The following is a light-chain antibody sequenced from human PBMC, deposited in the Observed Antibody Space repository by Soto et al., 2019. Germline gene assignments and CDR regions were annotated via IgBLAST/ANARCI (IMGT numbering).Light chain of an antibody. CDR2: EGS. J-gene: IGLJ2*01. CDR3: CSYAGSSPPVV. CDR1: SSDVGSYNL. V-gene: IGLV2-23*01. Sequence: QSALTQPASVSGSPGQSITISCTGTSSDVGSYNLVSWYQQHPGKAPKLMIYEGSKRPSGVSNRFSGSKSGNTASLTISGLQAEDEADYYCCSYAGSSPPVVFVGGTKLTVL.